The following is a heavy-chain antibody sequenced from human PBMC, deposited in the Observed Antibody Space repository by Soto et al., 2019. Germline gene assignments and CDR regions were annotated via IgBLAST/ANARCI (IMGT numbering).Heavy chain of an antibody. CDR2: MNPNSGNT. CDR3: ATQTDYGDYAVSGAFDI. J-gene: IGHJ3*02. Sequence: QVQLVQSGAEVKKPGASVKVSCKASGYTFTSYDINWVRQATGQGLEWMGWMNPNSGNTGYAQKFQGRVTMTRNTSISTAYMELSSLRSEDTAVYYCATQTDYGDYAVSGAFDIWGQGTMVTVSS. V-gene: IGHV1-8*01. D-gene: IGHD4-17*01. CDR1: GYTFTSYD.